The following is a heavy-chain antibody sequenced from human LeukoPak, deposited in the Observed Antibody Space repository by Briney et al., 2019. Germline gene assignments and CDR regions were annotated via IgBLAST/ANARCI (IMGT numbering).Heavy chain of an antibody. V-gene: IGHV1-18*01. J-gene: IGHJ6*02. CDR3: ARGTKGRARYYYYYGMDV. CDR1: GYTFTSYG. Sequence: ASVKVSCKASGYTFTSYGISWVRQAPGQGLEWMGWISAYNGNTNYAQKLQGRVTMTTGTSTSTAYMELRSLRSDDTAVYYCARGTKGRARYYYYYGMDVWGQGTTVTVSS. CDR2: ISAYNGNT.